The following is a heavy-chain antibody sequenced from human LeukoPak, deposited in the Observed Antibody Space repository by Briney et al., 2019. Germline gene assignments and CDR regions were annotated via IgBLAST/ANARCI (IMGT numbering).Heavy chain of an antibody. CDR2: TYYRSKWYN. CDR3: ARLVGASWFDS. D-gene: IGHD1-26*01. V-gene: IGHV6-1*01. CDR1: GDSVSTNSAT. J-gene: IGHJ5*01. Sequence: SQTLSLTSAISGDSVSTNSATWTWLRQSPSRGLEWLGRTYYRSKWYNDYAVSMKSRITINPDTSKNQFSLQLNSVTPEDTAVYYCARLVGASWFDSWGQGTLVTVSS.